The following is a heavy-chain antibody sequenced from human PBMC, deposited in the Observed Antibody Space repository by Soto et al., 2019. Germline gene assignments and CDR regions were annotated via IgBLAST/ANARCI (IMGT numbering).Heavy chain of an antibody. CDR1: GFTFTSSA. CDR3: AAETGAHRGYYYYGMDV. D-gene: IGHD3-16*01. V-gene: IGHV1-58*01. Sequence: ASVKVSCKASGFTFTSSAVQWVRQARGQRLEWIGWIVVGSGNTNYAQKFQERVTITRDVSTSTAYMELSSLRSEDTAVYYCAAETGAHRGYYYYGMDVWGQGTTVTVSS. J-gene: IGHJ6*02. CDR2: IVVGSGNT.